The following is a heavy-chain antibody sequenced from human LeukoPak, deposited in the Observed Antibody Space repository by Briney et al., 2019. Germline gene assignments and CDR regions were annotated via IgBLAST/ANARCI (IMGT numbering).Heavy chain of an antibody. J-gene: IGHJ4*02. CDR3: ARDLEGYHYGSGNYPQ. V-gene: IGHV1-2*02. Sequence: ASVKVSCKASGYTFTGYYIHWLRQAPGQGLEWMGFINPNSGGTNYAQKFQGRVTMTRDTSISTAYLELSSLTSDDTAVYYCARDLEGYHYGSGNYPQWGQGALITVSS. CDR2: INPNSGGT. CDR1: GYTFTGYY. D-gene: IGHD3-10*01.